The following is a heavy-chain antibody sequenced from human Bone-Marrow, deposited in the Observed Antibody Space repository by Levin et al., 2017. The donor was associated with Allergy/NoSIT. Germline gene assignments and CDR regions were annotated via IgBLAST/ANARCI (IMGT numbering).Heavy chain of an antibody. Sequence: PSETLSLTCTVSGGSISSGGYYWSWIRQHPGKGLEWIGYIYYSGSTYYNPSLKSRVTISVDTSKNQFSLKLSSVTAADTAVYYCARVPVLLWFRELLSPVRYYYYMDVWGKGTTVTVSS. D-gene: IGHD3-10*01. J-gene: IGHJ6*03. CDR2: IYYSGST. CDR3: ARVPVLLWFRELLSPVRYYYYMDV. V-gene: IGHV4-31*03. CDR1: GGSISSGGYY.